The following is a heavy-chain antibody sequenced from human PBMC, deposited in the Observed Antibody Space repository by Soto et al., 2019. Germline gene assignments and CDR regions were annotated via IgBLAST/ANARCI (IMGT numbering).Heavy chain of an antibody. CDR2: ISPYKGNS. Sequence: QILLVQSGAEVKKPGASAKVSRKTSGYPFTRYGITWVRQAPGQGLEWMGWISPYKGNSNYAQNLQGRITMTTDTPPTTAYLGLRSLRSDDTAVYYCAGVGVVAPPTEFRPIQEGGGDYFDHWGQGTLVTVSS. D-gene: IGHD3-3*01. J-gene: IGHJ4*02. CDR1: GYPFTRYG. CDR3: AGVGVVAPPTEFRPIQEGGGDYFDH. V-gene: IGHV1-18*01.